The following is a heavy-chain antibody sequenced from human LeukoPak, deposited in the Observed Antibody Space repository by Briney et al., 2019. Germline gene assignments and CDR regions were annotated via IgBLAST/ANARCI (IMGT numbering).Heavy chain of an antibody. D-gene: IGHD5-24*01. CDR2: ISYDGSNK. J-gene: IGHJ4*02. Sequence: PGGSLRLSCAASGFTFSSYAMHWVRQAPGKGLEWVAVISYDGSNKYYADSVKGRFTISRDNSKNTLYLQMNSLRAEDTAVYYCARDPRGRDGYVDYWGQGTLVTVSS. CDR1: GFTFSSYA. CDR3: ARDPRGRDGYVDY. V-gene: IGHV3-30-3*01.